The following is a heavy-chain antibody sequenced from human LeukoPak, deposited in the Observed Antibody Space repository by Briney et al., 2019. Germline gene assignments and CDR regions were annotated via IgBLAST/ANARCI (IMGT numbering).Heavy chain of an antibody. V-gene: IGHV3-23*01. CDR3: AKETYYYDSSGYYYSDY. CDR1: GFTFSSYA. J-gene: IGHJ4*02. CDR2: ISGSGGST. D-gene: IGHD3-22*01. Sequence: PGGSLRLSCAASGFTFSSYAMSWIRQAPGKGLEWVSAISGSGGSTCYADSVKGRFTISRDNSKNTLYLQMNSLRAEDTAVYYCAKETYYYDSSGYYYSDYWGQGTLVTVSS.